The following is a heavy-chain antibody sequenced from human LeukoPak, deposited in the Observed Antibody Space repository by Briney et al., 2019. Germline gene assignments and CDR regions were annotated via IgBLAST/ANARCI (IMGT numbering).Heavy chain of an antibody. D-gene: IGHD2-15*01. CDR3: ARVARVNCSGGSCYLFNWFDP. J-gene: IGHJ5*02. Sequence: ETLSHTCTVPGGSLSSGSYYSSWIRQPPGKGLGWLVYNYFSGSTNYNPSLKSRVTISVDTSKNQFSLKLSSVTAADTAVYYCARVARVNCSGGSCYLFNWFDPWGQGTLVTVSS. CDR2: NYFSGST. V-gene: IGHV4-61*01. CDR1: GGSLSSGSYY.